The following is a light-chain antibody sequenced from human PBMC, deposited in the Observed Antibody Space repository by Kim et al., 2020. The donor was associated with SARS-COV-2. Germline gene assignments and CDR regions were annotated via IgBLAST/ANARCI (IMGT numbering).Light chain of an antibody. Sequence: DIQMIQSPSYVSASVGDRLTITCRASQDISNWLAWYQQKPGRAPKMMIYAASSLHGGVPSRFSASGSGTYFTLTITGLQPEDFATYYCQSANSVPPWAFGQGTKVDIK. CDR3: QSANSVPPWA. CDR1: QDISNW. CDR2: AAS. V-gene: IGKV1-12*01. J-gene: IGKJ1*01.